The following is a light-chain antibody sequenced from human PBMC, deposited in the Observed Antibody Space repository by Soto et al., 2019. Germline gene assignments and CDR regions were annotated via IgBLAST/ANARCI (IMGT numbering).Light chain of an antibody. V-gene: IGKV3-15*01. CDR1: KSISNN. CDR3: QQYNNWPPT. CDR2: GAS. Sequence: EMVMTQSPATLYVSPGERVTLSCRASKSISNNLAWYQQKPGQAPRLLIYGASTRATGFPARFSGSGSGTEFTLTISSLQSEDFAVYYCQQYNNWPPTFGQGTKVEIK. J-gene: IGKJ1*01.